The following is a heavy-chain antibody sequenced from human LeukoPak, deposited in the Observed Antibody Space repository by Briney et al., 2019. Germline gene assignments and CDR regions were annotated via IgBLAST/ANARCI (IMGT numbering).Heavy chain of an antibody. J-gene: IGHJ3*01. CDR1: EGTLSGYF. D-gene: IGHD3-3*01. Sequence: SETLSLTCAVYEGTLSGYFWTWVRQPPGKGLEWIGEISIAGEINYNPSLRSRATISIDTTKNQFSPTLTSVMVADTAEYYCVRQIGAGAFDLWG. CDR2: ISIAGEI. CDR3: VRQIGAGAFDL. V-gene: IGHV4-34*01.